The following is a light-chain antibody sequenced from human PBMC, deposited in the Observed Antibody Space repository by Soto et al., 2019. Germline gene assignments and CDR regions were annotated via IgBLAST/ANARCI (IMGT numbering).Light chain of an antibody. Sequence: DLQMTQSPSSLSASVGDRVTITCRASQDIRNDLCWYQQKPGKAPKRLIYAAFILQSGIPPRFSGNGSGTEVTLTISSLQAEDYATYFCLKHKTYSLTFGQGTRLE. CDR1: QDIRND. V-gene: IGKV1-17*01. J-gene: IGKJ5*01. CDR3: LKHKTYSLT. CDR2: AAF.